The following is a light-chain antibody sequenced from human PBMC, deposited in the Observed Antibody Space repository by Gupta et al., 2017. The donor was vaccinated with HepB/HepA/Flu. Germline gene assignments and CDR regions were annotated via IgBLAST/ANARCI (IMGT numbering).Light chain of an antibody. CDR2: DVH. CDR3: YLSYDGLAV. CDR1: AGAVTSGHY. J-gene: IGLJ2*01. V-gene: IGLV7-46*01. Sequence: QAVVTQEPSLTVSPGGTVTLTCASTAGAVTSGHYPYCFQQKTGQAPLTRMFDVHNRHSWTPARVSGSLLGGKAALTRSGAQPEDEADYYCYLSYDGLAVFGGGTKLTVL.